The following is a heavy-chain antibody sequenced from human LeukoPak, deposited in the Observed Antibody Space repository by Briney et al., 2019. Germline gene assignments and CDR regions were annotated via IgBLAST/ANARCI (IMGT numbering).Heavy chain of an antibody. D-gene: IGHD3-10*01. CDR1: GVSISTYY. Sequence: PSETLSLTCTVSGVSISTYYWSWIRQPPGKGLEWIGYIYYSGSTNYNPSFKSRVTISVDTSKNQFSLKLSSVTAADTAAYYCAGSLLWFGELLYFDYWGQGTLVTVSS. CDR3: AGSLLWFGELLYFDY. J-gene: IGHJ4*02. V-gene: IGHV4-59*08. CDR2: IYYSGST.